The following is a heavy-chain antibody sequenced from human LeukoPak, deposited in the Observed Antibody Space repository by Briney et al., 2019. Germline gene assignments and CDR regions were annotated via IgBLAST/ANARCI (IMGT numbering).Heavy chain of an antibody. CDR3: ARDREPYYYMDV. Sequence: SETLSLTCTVSGGSISSSSYYWGWIRQPPGKGLEWIGSIYYSGSTYYNPSLKSRVTISVDTSKNQFSLKLSSVTAADTAVYYCARDREPYYYMDVWGKGTTVTVSS. CDR1: GGSISSSSYY. V-gene: IGHV4-39*07. D-gene: IGHD1-26*01. J-gene: IGHJ6*03. CDR2: IYYSGST.